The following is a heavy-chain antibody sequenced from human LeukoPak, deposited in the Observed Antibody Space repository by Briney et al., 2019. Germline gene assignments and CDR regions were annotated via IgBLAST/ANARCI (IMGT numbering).Heavy chain of an antibody. V-gene: IGHV3-7*01. J-gene: IGHJ4*02. Sequence: GGSLRLSCAVSGFSFSAYWMNWVRRAPGKGLEWVANINQDGSEKHCVDSVKGRFTISRDNAKNSLYLQINSLSAEDTAVYYCARDYGGSDFDYWGQGTLVTVSS. D-gene: IGHD3-16*01. CDR3: ARDYGGSDFDY. CDR2: INQDGSEK. CDR1: GFSFSAYW.